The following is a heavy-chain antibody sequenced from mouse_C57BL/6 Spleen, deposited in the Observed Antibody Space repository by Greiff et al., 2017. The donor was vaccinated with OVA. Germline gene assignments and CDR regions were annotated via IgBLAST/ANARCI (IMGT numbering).Heavy chain of an antibody. CDR1: GYTFTDYN. Sequence: VQLQQSGPELVKPGASVKMSCKASGYTFTDYNMHWVKQSHGKSLEWIGYINPNNGGTSYYQKFKGKATLTVNKSSSTAYMELRSLTSEDSAVYYCASPIYYDYDAWFAYWGQGTLVTVSA. CDR3: ASPIYYDYDAWFAY. CDR2: INPNNGGT. D-gene: IGHD2-4*01. J-gene: IGHJ3*01. V-gene: IGHV1-22*01.